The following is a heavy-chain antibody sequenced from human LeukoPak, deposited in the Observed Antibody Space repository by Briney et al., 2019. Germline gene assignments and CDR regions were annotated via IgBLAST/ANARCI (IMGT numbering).Heavy chain of an antibody. D-gene: IGHD6-13*01. Sequence: ASVKVSCKASGYTFTGYYMHWVRQAPGLGLEWMGWINPKSGGTNYAQKFQGRVTMTRDTSISTAYMELSRLRSDDTAVYYCAREAAAAGENYFDYWGQGTLVTVSS. CDR3: AREAAAAGENYFDY. J-gene: IGHJ4*02. CDR1: GYTFTGYY. CDR2: INPKSGGT. V-gene: IGHV1-2*02.